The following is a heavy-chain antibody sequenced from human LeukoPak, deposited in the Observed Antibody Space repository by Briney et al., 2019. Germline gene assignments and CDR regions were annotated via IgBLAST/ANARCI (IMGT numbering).Heavy chain of an antibody. J-gene: IGHJ4*02. V-gene: IGHV3-23*01. D-gene: IGHD3-10*01. Sequence: GGTLRLSCAASGFTFSSYGMSWVRQAPGKGLEWVSAISGSGGSTYYADSVKGRFTISRDNSKNTLYLQMNSLRAEDTAVYYCAKVIPSWLGELLPFDYWGQGTLVTVSS. CDR1: GFTFSSYG. CDR3: AKVIPSWLGELLPFDY. CDR2: ISGSGGST.